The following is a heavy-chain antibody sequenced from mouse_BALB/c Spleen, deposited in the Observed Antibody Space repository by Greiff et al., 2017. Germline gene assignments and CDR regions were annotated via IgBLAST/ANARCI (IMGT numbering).Heavy chain of an antibody. CDR3: ARAPYYYGSPYAMDY. V-gene: IGHV5-6-4*01. CDR2: ISSGGSYT. D-gene: IGHD1-1*01. Sequence: EVHLVESGGGLVKPGGSLKLSCAASGFTFSSYTMSWVRQTPEKRLEWVATISSGGSYTYYPDSVKGRFTISRDNAKNTLYLQMSSLKSEDTAMYYCARAPYYYGSPYAMDYWGQGTAVTVSS. J-gene: IGHJ4*01. CDR1: GFTFSSYT.